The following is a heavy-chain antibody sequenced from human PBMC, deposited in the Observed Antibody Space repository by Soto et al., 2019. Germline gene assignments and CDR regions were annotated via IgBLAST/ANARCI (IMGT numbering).Heavy chain of an antibody. Sequence: QVQLQESGPGQVKPSETLSLTCSVSAGFLLRGGSYWSWIRQLPGKGLELIGYIYAGGSTYYTPFLRSRGTISVDASKNQVSLKLFSVNAADTAVYYCARGYYDSGSYFQAYYDSWGQGTLVTVSS. CDR3: ARGYYDSGSYFQAYYDS. CDR1: AGFLLRGGSY. D-gene: IGHD3-10*01. CDR2: IYAGGST. V-gene: IGHV4-31*03. J-gene: IGHJ4*02.